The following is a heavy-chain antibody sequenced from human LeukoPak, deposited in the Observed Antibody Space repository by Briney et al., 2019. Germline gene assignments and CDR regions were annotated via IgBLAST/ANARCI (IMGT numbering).Heavy chain of an antibody. CDR2: ICGDDGNT. D-gene: IGHD2-21*01. Sequence: QTGGSLRLSCAASGFTFSTYAMTWVRQAPGKGLEWVSSICGDDGNTYYAESVKGRFTISRDNSRNTLYLQAISLRVDDTAVYYCAKNSGGGCYGSLESWGQGTLVTVSS. CDR3: AKNSGGGCYGSLES. CDR1: GFTFSTYA. V-gene: IGHV3-23*01. J-gene: IGHJ4*02.